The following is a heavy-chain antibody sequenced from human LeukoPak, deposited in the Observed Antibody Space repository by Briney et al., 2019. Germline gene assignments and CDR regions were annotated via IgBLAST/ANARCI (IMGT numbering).Heavy chain of an antibody. D-gene: IGHD1-1*01. CDR2: INYSGTT. V-gene: IGHV4-39*01. CDR3: ARRAYSAAYWKHFDY. J-gene: IGHJ4*02. CDR1: SDSITSTTYY. Sequence: SETLSLTCNVSSDSITSTTYYWGWIRQPPGKGLEWIATINYSGTTHYNPSLKSRVTMSAVTSNNQVSLKLNSVTAADTAVYFCARRAYSAAYWKHFDYWGQGTLVTVSS.